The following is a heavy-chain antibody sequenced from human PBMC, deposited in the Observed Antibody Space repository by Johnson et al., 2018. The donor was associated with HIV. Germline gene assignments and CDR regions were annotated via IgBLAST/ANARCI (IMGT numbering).Heavy chain of an antibody. CDR3: ARTLKWELGLPDWDAFDI. CDR1: GFTFSACA. V-gene: IGHV3-23*01. CDR2: ISGSARST. Sequence: VQLMESGGGLVQSGGSLRLSCAASGFTFSACAMSWVRQAPGKGLEWVSAISGSARSTYYADSVQGRFTISRDNARNSLYLQMNSLRAEDTALYYCARTLKWELGLPDWDAFDIWGQGTMVTVSS. D-gene: IGHD1-26*01. J-gene: IGHJ3*02.